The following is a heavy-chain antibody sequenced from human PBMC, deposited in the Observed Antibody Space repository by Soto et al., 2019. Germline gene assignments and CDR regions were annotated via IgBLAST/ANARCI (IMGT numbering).Heavy chain of an antibody. CDR1: GGTFSRYA. CDR2: IIPMFGTA. Sequence: QVQLVQSGTEVKKPGSSVKVSCKASGGTFSRYAINWVRQAPGQGLEWMGGIIPMFGTANYVQTFQGRVTITADESTSPAYMELRSLRSEDTAVFCCAQTLGLAVSGPVRFDLWGRGTLVIVTS. J-gene: IGHJ2*01. CDR3: AQTLGLAVSGPVRFDL. V-gene: IGHV1-69*12. D-gene: IGHD6-19*01.